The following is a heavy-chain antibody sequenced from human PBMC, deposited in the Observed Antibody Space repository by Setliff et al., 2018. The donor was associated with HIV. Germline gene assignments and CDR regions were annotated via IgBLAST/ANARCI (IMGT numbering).Heavy chain of an antibody. CDR1: GDSISSYF. V-gene: IGHV4-59*06. J-gene: IGHJ4*02. Sequence: KTSETLSLTCTVSGDSISSYFWTWIRQHPGKGLEWIGYIYNTGSTYHSPSLESRVTISIDTSKNQFSLKLSSVTAADTAVYFCARGRGSSSSWPIDYWGQGTLVTVSS. CDR3: ARGRGSSSSWPIDY. D-gene: IGHD6-13*01. CDR2: IYNTGST.